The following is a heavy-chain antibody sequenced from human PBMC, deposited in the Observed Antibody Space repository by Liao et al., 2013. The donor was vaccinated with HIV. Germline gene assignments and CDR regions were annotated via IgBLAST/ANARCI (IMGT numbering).Heavy chain of an antibody. J-gene: IGHJ4*02. CDR3: ARGDGDRPY. CDR2: INHSGST. D-gene: IGHD4-17*01. CDR1: GGSFSDYY. V-gene: IGHV4-34*01. Sequence: QVQLQQWGAGLLKPSETLSLTCAVYGGSFSDYYWTWIRQPPGKGLEWIGEINHSGSTNYNPSLKSRITISVDTSKKQFSLTLRSVTAADTAVYYCARGDGDRPYWGQGTLVTVSS.